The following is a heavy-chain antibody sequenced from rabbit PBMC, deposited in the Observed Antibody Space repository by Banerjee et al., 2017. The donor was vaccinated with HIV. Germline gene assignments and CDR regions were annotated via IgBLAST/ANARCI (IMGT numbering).Heavy chain of an antibody. V-gene: IGHV1S43*01. Sequence: QQQLEESGGGLVKPGGTLTLTCKASGIDFSNYYYMCWVRQAPGKGLGLFACIYTGSSGSTWYANLLNGRFTISRSTSLNTVDLKMTSLTAADTATYFCARDQPDYSSYSTFNLWGPGTLVTVS. J-gene: IGHJ4*01. D-gene: IGHD8-1*01. CDR3: ARDQPDYSSYSTFNL. CDR1: GIDFSNYYY. CDR2: IYTGSSGST.